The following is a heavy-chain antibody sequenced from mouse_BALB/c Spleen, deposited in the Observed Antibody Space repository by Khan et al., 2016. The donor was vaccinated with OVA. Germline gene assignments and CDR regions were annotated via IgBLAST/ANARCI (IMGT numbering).Heavy chain of an antibody. CDR3: TRGGWGTRFAY. D-gene: IGHD1-1*02. CDR2: ISTYYGHA. CDR1: GYTFTDFT. J-gene: IGHJ3*01. Sequence: QVQLKESGAELVRPGVSVKISCKGSGYTFTDFTMHWVRQSHGMSLEWIGVISTYYGHATYNQEFKDKATLTVDKSSSTASLELARLTSEDSAIXSCTRGGWGTRFAYWGQGPLVTVSA. V-gene: IGHV1S137*01.